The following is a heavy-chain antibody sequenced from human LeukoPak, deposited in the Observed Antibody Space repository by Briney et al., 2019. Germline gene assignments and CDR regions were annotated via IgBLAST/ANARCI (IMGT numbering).Heavy chain of an antibody. CDR3: ARGNLYCSGGSCYTYYFDY. J-gene: IGHJ4*02. V-gene: IGHV4-31*03. Sequence: SQTLSLTCTVSGGSISSGGYYWSWIRQHPGKGLEWIGFVDYSGSTYYNPSLKSRFTISGDKSKNQFSLTLSSVTAADTAVYYCARGNLYCSGGSCYTYYFDYWGQGTLVTVSS. CDR1: GGSISSGGYY. CDR2: VDYSGST. D-gene: IGHD2-15*01.